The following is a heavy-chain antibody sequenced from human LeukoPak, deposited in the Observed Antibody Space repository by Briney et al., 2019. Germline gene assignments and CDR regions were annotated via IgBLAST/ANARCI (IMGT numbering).Heavy chain of an antibody. CDR2: ISRSGSTK. J-gene: IGHJ6*03. CDR1: GFTFNNYN. CDR3: ARVLRYCSGGNCYSGGLGYMDV. Sequence: PGGSLRLSCATSGFTFNNYNMNWVRQAPGKGLEWVSSISRSGSTKYYADSVKGRFTISRDNAKNSLFLQMNSLRAEDTAVYYCARVLRYCSGGNCYSGGLGYMDVWGKGTTVTISS. V-gene: IGHV3-48*04. D-gene: IGHD2-15*01.